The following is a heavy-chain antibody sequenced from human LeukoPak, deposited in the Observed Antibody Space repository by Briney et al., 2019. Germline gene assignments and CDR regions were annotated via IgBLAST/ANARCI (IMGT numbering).Heavy chain of an antibody. CDR1: GGSFSGFY. D-gene: IGHD3-3*01. CDR2: IYNSGST. CDR3: ARGRITIFGVVTPHFDY. V-gene: IGHV4-59*01. Sequence: SETLSLTCGVHGGSFSGFYWTWIRQPPGKGLEWIGYIYNSGSTNYNPSLKSRVTISVDTSKNQFSLKLSSVTAADTAVYYCARGRITIFGVVTPHFDYWGQGTLVTVSS. J-gene: IGHJ4*02.